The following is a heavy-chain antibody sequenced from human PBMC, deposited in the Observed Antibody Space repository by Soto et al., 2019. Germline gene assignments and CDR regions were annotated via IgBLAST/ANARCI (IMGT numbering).Heavy chain of an antibody. Sequence: LRLSCAGSGFTFSTAWMSWVRQAPGKGLEWVGRIRTKTDGGTTDYAAPVKGRFTISRDDSKNTLYLQMNSLKSEDTAVYYCASRLELGYWGQGTLVTVSS. CDR1: GFTFSTAW. J-gene: IGHJ4*02. CDR3: ASRLELGY. V-gene: IGHV3-15*01. D-gene: IGHD1-1*01. CDR2: IRTKTDGGTT.